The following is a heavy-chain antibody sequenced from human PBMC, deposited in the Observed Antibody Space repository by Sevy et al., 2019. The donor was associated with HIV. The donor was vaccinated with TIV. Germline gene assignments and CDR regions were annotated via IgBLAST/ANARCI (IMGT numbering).Heavy chain of an antibody. Sequence: SETLSLTCAVYSGSFKTYYWTWIRQSPGKGLEWIGEMSHSGGNNYNPSLRSRVTISVDTSKKQFSLKMTSVTAADTAVYYCASRPFSRPPYYYYMDVWGRGTTVTVSS. J-gene: IGHJ6*03. CDR2: MSHSGGN. CDR3: ASRPFSRPPYYYYMDV. CDR1: SGSFKTYY. V-gene: IGHV4-34*01.